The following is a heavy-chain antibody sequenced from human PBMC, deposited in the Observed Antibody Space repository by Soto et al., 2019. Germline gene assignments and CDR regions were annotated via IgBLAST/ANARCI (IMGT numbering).Heavy chain of an antibody. CDR3: AKGVYYYYMDV. V-gene: IGHV3-48*04. J-gene: IGHJ6*03. D-gene: IGHD2-8*01. CDR1: GFSFSSYS. Sequence: EVQLVESGGGLVQPGGSLRLSCAASGFSFSSYSMYWVRQAPGKGLEWVSYISSSSSPTYYADSVRGRFTISRDNAKNSLYLQMNSLRAEDTAVYYCAKGVYYYYMDVWGKGATVTVSS. CDR2: ISSSSSPT.